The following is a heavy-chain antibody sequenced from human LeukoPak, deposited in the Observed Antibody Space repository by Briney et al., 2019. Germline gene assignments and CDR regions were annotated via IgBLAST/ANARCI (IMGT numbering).Heavy chain of an antibody. V-gene: IGHV3-74*01. CDR3: ARLYYYDTSGYPF. CDR2: IDSDGSST. CDR1: GFPFSSYL. D-gene: IGHD3-22*01. Sequence: GGSLRLSCAASGFPFSSYLMHWVRQAPGKGLVWVSRIDSDGSSTTYADSVKGRFTISRDNAKNTLYLQMNSLRAEDTAVYYCARLYYYDTSGYPFWGQGTLVTVSS. J-gene: IGHJ4*02.